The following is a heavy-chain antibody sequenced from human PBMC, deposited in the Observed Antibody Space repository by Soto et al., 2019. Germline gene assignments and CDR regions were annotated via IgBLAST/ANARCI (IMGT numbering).Heavy chain of an antibody. Sequence: QVQLAESGGGVVQPGRSLRLSCAASGFTFSSYGIQWVRQAPGKGLEWVAVISYDGSLIYYADSVKGRFTISRDNSKNTLYLQMNSLRVEDTAVYYCAKEYTLYNSGWFFDYWGQGTLVTVSS. CDR2: ISYDGSLI. D-gene: IGHD6-19*01. CDR3: AKEYTLYNSGWFFDY. CDR1: GFTFSSYG. V-gene: IGHV3-30*18. J-gene: IGHJ4*02.